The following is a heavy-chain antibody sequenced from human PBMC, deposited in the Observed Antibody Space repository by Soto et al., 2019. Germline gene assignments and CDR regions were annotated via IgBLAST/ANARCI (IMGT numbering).Heavy chain of an antibody. CDR2: THYSGIT. Sequence: QLQLQESGPRLVMPSETLSLTCTVSGGSITNINYYWGWIRQPPGKGLEWIGSTHYSGITYYNPSLKSRVTISTDTSKNHFSLKLTSVTAADTAVCYCAKNWEIGGQGTRVTVSS. CDR1: GGSITNINYY. J-gene: IGHJ4*02. D-gene: IGHD1-26*01. CDR3: AKNWEI. V-gene: IGHV4-39*02.